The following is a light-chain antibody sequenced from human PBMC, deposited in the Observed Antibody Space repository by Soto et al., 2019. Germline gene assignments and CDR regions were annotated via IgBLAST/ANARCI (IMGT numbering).Light chain of an antibody. V-gene: IGKV3-11*01. CDR1: QSVSSF. Sequence: EIVLTQSPATLSLSPGERATLSCRASQSVSSFLAWYQQKPGEAPRLLIYDASHRATGIPARFSGSGSGTGFTLTISSLEPEDFAVYYCQQYSTSPLTFGGGTKVDIK. CDR2: DAS. CDR3: QQYSTSPLT. J-gene: IGKJ4*01.